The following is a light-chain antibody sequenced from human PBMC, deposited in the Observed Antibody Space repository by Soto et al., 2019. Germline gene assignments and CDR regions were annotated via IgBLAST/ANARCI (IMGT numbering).Light chain of an antibody. CDR3: QSYDSSLSGSV. J-gene: IGLJ2*01. CDR2: DNS. CDR1: SSNIGAGYD. Sequence: QSVLPQPPSVSGAPGQRVPISCTGSSSNIGAGYDVHWYQQLPGTAPKLLIYDNSNRPSGVPDRFSGSKSGTSASLAIIGLQAEDEADYYCQSYDSSLSGSVFGGGTKLTVL. V-gene: IGLV1-40*01.